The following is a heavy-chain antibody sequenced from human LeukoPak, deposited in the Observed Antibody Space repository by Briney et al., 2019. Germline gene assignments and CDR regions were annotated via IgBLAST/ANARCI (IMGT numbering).Heavy chain of an antibody. Sequence: SETLSLTRTVSGGSISSSSYYWGWIRQPPGKGLEWIGSIYYSGSTYYNPSLKSRVTISVDTSKNQFSLKLSSVTAADTAVYYCARSQRITMVRGVIKAFDYWGQGTLVTVSS. CDR2: IYYSGST. J-gene: IGHJ4*02. D-gene: IGHD3-10*01. CDR1: GGSISSSSYY. V-gene: IGHV4-39*01. CDR3: ARSQRITMVRGVIKAFDY.